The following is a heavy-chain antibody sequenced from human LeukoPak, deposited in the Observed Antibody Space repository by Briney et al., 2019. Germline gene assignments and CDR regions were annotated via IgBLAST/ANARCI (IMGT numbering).Heavy chain of an antibody. Sequence: SETLSLTCTVSGGSINSGNYYWSWMRQPAGQGLEWIGRIHIGGTTTYNPSLKSRVTISVDTSKNQFSLKLSSVTAADTAVYYCVGLRFLEWTPTRILDSWGQGTLVTVSS. CDR3: VGLRFLEWTPTRILDS. CDR2: IHIGGTT. J-gene: IGHJ4*02. CDR1: GGSINSGNYY. V-gene: IGHV4-61*02. D-gene: IGHD3-3*01.